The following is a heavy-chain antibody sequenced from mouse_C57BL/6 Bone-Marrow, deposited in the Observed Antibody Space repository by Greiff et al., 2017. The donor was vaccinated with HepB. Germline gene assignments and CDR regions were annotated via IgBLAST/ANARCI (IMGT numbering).Heavy chain of an antibody. J-gene: IGHJ1*03. D-gene: IGHD1-1*01. CDR1: GYTFTSYW. CDR2: IDPSDSYT. V-gene: IGHV1-69*01. Sequence: VQLQQPGAELVMPGASVKLSCKASGYTFTSYWMHWVKQRPGQGLEWIGEIDPSDSYTNYNQKFKGKSTLTVDKSSSTAYMQLSSLTSEDSAVYCCARGGVITTVVRYFDVWGTGTTVTVSS. CDR3: ARGGVITTVVRYFDV.